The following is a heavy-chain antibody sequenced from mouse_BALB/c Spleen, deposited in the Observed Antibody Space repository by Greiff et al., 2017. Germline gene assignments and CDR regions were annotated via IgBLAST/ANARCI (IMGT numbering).Heavy chain of an antibody. Sequence: VQLQQSGAELVRPGSSVKISCKASGYAFSSYWMNWVKQRPGQGLEWIGQIYPGDGDTNYNGKFKGKATLTADKSSSTAYMQLSSLTSEDSAVYFCARTKAMDYWGQGTAVTVSA. CDR2: IYPGDGDT. J-gene: IGHJ4*01. CDR1: GYAFSSYW. V-gene: IGHV1-80*01. CDR3: ARTKAMDY.